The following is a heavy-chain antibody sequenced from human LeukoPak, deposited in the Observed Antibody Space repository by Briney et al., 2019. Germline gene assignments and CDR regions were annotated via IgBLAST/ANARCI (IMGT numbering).Heavy chain of an antibody. D-gene: IGHD4-17*01. J-gene: IGHJ4*02. V-gene: IGHV3-9*01. CDR2: ISWNSGSI. CDR3: AKTVYGDSPFDY. CDR1: GFTFDDYA. Sequence: GGSLRLSCAASGFTFDDYAMHWVRQAPGKGLEWVSGISWNSGSIGYADSVKGRFTISRDNAKNSLYLQMNSLRAEDTALYYCAKTVYGDSPFDYWGQGTLVTVSS.